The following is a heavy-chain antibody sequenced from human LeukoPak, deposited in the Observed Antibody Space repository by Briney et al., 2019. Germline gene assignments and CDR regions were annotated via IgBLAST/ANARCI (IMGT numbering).Heavy chain of an antibody. CDR2: IYYSGST. Sequence: TSETLSLTCTVSGGSISSYYWSWIRQPPGKGLEWIGYIYYSGSTNYNPSLKSRVTISVDTSKNQFSLKLSSVTAAHTAVYYCAREGRDAFDPWGQGTLVTVSS. CDR1: GGSISSYY. V-gene: IGHV4-59*01. J-gene: IGHJ5*02. CDR3: AREGRDAFDP.